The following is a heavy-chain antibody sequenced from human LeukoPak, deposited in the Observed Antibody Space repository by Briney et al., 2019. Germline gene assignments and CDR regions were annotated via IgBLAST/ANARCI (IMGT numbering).Heavy chain of an antibody. Sequence: GGSLRLSCAASGFTFSSYGMHWVRQAPGKGLEWVAFIRYDGSNKYYADSVEGRFTISRDNSKNTLYLQMNSLRAEDTAVYYCAKDRWYSSSWYYFDYWGQGTLVTVSS. CDR2: IRYDGSNK. J-gene: IGHJ4*02. CDR1: GFTFSSYG. D-gene: IGHD6-6*01. CDR3: AKDRWYSSSWYYFDY. V-gene: IGHV3-30*02.